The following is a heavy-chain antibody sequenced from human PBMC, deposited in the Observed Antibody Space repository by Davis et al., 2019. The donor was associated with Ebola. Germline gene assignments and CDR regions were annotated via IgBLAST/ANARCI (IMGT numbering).Heavy chain of an antibody. CDR2: ISAYNGNT. CDR3: ARQTTVTTFGFDP. D-gene: IGHD4-17*01. CDR1: GYTFTSYG. V-gene: IGHV1-18*01. Sequence: ASVKVSCKASGYTFTSYGISWVRQAPGQGLEWMGWISAYNGNTNYAQKLQGRVTMTTDTSTSTAYMELSRLRSDDTAVYYCARQTTVTTFGFDPWGQGTLVTVSS. J-gene: IGHJ5*02.